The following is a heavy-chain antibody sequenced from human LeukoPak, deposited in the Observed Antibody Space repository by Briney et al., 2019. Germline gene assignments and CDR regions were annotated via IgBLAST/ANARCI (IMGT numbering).Heavy chain of an antibody. CDR1: GFTFSSYA. D-gene: IGHD3-10*01. J-gene: IGHJ4*02. CDR3: ARDTMVRGVIIKAARAPFDY. CDR2: LSSSGRTI. V-gene: IGHV3-48*04. Sequence: GGSLRLSCAASGFTFSSYAMNWVRQAPGKGLEWVSYLSSSGRTIYYADSVKGRFTISRDNAKNSLYLQMNSLRAEDTAVYYCARDTMVRGVIIKAARAPFDYWGQGTLVTVHS.